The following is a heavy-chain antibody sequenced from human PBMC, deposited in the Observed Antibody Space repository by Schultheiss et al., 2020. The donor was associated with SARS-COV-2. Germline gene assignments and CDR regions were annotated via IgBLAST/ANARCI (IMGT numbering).Heavy chain of an antibody. CDR1: GGSFSGYY. Sequence: SETLSLTCAVYGGSFSGYYWSWIRQPPGKGLEWIGEINHSGSTNYNPSLKSRVTISVDTSKNQFSLKLSSVTAADTAVYYCARDRGILNYYYYGMDVWGQGTTVTVSS. J-gene: IGHJ6*02. CDR3: ARDRGILNYYYYGMDV. CDR2: INHSGST. D-gene: IGHD3-9*01. V-gene: IGHV4-34*01.